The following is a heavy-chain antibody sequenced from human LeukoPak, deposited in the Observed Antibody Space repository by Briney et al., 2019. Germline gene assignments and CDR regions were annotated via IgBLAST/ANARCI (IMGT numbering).Heavy chain of an antibody. CDR1: GFTLSDYW. CDR2: INQDGGGK. V-gene: IGHV3-7*01. D-gene: IGHD6-13*01. CDR3: ATLTGYRSSWYDYYYMDV. Sequence: GGSLILSCAASGFTLSDYWMSWVRQAPGKGLEWVANINQDGGGKYYVDSVEGRFIISRDNAKDSLDLQMNSLRAEDTAVYYCATLTGYRSSWYDYYYMDVWGKGTTVTVSS. J-gene: IGHJ6*03.